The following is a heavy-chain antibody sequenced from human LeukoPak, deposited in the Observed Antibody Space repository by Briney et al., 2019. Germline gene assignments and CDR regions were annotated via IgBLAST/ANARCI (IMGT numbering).Heavy chain of an antibody. D-gene: IGHD1-20*01. V-gene: IGHV1-69*13. CDR2: IIPIFGTA. Sequence: GASVKVSCKASGYTFTSYAMHWVRQAPGQGLEWMGGIIPIFGTANYAQKFQGRVTITADESTSTAYMELSSLRSEDTAVYYCAREGSRYNWIPFDYWGQGTLVTVSS. CDR1: GYTFTSYA. CDR3: AREGSRYNWIPFDY. J-gene: IGHJ4*02.